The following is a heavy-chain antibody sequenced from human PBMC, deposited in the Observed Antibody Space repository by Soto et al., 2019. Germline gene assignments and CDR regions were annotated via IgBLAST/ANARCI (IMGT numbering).Heavy chain of an antibody. V-gene: IGHV3-30*09. J-gene: IGHJ3*02. CDR2: ISYDGNSK. D-gene: IGHD3-22*01. Sequence: QVQLVESGGGVVQPGNSLRLSCAASGFIFSGYAMHWVRQAPGKGLEWVAVISYDGNSKTYADFVKGRFAISRDNSKNTLYLQMNSLRPDETAVYYCARRNYCHGSDYFNDALDIWGQGTMVTVSS. CDR1: GFIFSGYA. CDR3: ARRNYCHGSDYFNDALDI.